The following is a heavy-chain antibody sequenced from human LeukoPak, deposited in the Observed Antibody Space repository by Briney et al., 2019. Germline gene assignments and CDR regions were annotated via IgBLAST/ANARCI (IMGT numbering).Heavy chain of an antibody. J-gene: IGHJ6*02. CDR3: ARAGGDLRIAVAGTDYYYYYGMDV. CDR1: GGSFSGYY. CDR2: INHSGST. V-gene: IGHV4-34*01. Sequence: SETLSLTCAVYGGSFSGYYWSWIRQPPGKGLEWIGEINHSGSTNYNPSLKSRVTISVDTSKNQFSLKLSTVTAADTAVYYCARAGGDLRIAVAGTDYYYYYGMDVWGQGTTVTVSS. D-gene: IGHD6-19*01.